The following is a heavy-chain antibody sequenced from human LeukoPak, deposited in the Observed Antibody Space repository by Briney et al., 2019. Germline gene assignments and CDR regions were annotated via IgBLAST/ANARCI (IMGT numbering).Heavy chain of an antibody. V-gene: IGHV3-53*01. Sequence: GGSLRLSCAASGFTVSSNYMSWVRQAPGKGLEWVSVIYSGGTTNYADSVKGRFTISRDNSKNTLFLQMNSLRAEDTAVYYCAKGPSRYYDSSGYFWFDYWGQGTLVTVSS. J-gene: IGHJ4*02. CDR3: AKGPSRYYDSSGYFWFDY. CDR2: IYSGGTT. D-gene: IGHD3-22*01. CDR1: GFTVSSNY.